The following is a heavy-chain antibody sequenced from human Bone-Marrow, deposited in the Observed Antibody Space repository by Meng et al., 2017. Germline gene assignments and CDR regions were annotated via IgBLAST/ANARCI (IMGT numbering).Heavy chain of an antibody. CDR2: ISSSSSYI. J-gene: IGHJ4*02. Sequence: GGSLRLSCAASGFTFSSYSMNWVRQAPGKGLEWVSSISSSSSYIYYADSVKGRFTISRDNAKNSLYLQMNSLRAEDTAVYYCARGGATHDPVDYWGQGTLVTVSS. CDR1: GFTFSSYS. D-gene: IGHD1-26*01. V-gene: IGHV3-21*01. CDR3: ARGGATHDPVDY.